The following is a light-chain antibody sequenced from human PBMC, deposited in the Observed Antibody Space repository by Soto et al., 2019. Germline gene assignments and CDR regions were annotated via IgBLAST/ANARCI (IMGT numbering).Light chain of an antibody. V-gene: IGKV1-39*01. CDR3: QQSYNTPWT. CDR2: TAS. Sequence: DIQMTQSPSSLSASVGDRVTITCRASQSISNFLNWYQKKPGKDPKLLIHTASSLQSGVPSTFSGTGSGTDFTITISSLQPEDFATYYCQQSYNTPWTFGQGTKVEIK. J-gene: IGKJ1*01. CDR1: QSISNF.